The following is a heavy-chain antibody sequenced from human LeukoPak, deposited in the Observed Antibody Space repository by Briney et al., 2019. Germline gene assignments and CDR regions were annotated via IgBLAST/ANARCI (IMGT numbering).Heavy chain of an antibody. Sequence: PGGSLRLSCAASGFTFDDYGMSWVRQAPGKGLEWVSGINSDGSSTSYADSVKGRFTIFRDNAKNTLYLEMNSLRAEDTAVYYCARETNWGPDYWGQGTLVTVSS. CDR2: INSDGSST. CDR3: ARETNWGPDY. D-gene: IGHD7-27*01. CDR1: GFTFDDYG. V-gene: IGHV3-74*01. J-gene: IGHJ4*02.